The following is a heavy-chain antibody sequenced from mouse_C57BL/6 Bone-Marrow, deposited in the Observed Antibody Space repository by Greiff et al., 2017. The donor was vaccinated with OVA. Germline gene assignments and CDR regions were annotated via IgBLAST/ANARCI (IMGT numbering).Heavy chain of an antibody. CDR1: GFTFSSYG. CDR2: ISSGGSYT. V-gene: IGHV5-6*02. D-gene: IGHD1-1*01. Sequence: DVKLVESGGDLVKPGGSLKLSCAASGFTFSSYGMSWVRQTPDKRLEWVATISSGGSYTYYPDSVKGRFTISRDNAKNTLYLQMSSLKSEDTAMYYCASHGDYGSFFYYWGQGTTLTVSS. J-gene: IGHJ2*01. CDR3: ASHGDYGSFFYY.